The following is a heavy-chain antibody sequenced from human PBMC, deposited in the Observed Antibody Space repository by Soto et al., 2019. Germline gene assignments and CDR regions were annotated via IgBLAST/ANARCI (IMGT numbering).Heavy chain of an antibody. D-gene: IGHD3-3*01. V-gene: IGHV3-30-3*01. J-gene: IGHJ4*02. Sequence: PGGSLRLSCAASGFTFSSYAMHWVRQAPGKGLEWVAVISYDGSNKYYADSVKGRFTISRDNSKNTLYLQMNSLRAEDTAVYYCARDPTQPYDFWSGFLDYWGQGTLVTVS. CDR1: GFTFSSYA. CDR3: ARDPTQPYDFWSGFLDY. CDR2: ISYDGSNK.